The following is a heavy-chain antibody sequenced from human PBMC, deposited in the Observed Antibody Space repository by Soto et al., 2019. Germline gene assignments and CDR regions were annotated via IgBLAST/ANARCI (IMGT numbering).Heavy chain of an antibody. CDR3: ASEAAGFDI. J-gene: IGHJ3*02. CDR2: IYYGGTT. Sequence: EMQLVETGGGLIQPGGSLRLSCAASGFTVSDDHMSWVRQAPGKGPEWVSVIYYGGTTYYADSVQGRFTISRDKSKNTLYLQMNDLSADDTAVYYCASEAAGFDIWGQGTMVTVSS. CDR1: GFTVSDDH. V-gene: IGHV3-53*02.